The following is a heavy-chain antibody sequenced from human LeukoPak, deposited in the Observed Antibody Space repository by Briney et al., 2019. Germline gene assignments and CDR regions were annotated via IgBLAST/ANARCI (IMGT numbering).Heavy chain of an antibody. J-gene: IGHJ4*02. CDR2: INQDGSDK. D-gene: IGHD4-23*01. Sequence: PGGSLRVSCAASRFTFNNYWMSWVRQAPGKGLEWVAYINQDGSDKYYVDSVKGRFTISRDDAKNSLSLQMNSLRDEDTAVYYCARARGATVVSMYFDYWGQGAPVTVSS. V-gene: IGHV3-7*02. CDR3: ARARGATVVSMYFDY. CDR1: RFTFNNYW.